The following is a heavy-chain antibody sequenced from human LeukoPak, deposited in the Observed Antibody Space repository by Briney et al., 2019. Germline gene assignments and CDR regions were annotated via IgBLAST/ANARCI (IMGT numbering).Heavy chain of an antibody. Sequence: GGSLRLSCAASGLTFSNAWMTWVRQAPGKGLEWVGHIKSNTDGGTTDYAAPVKGRFTISSDDSTNTLSLEMSSLKTEDTAVYYCATSPGYYDSSPFDYWGQGTLVTVSS. D-gene: IGHD3-22*01. CDR1: GLTFSNAW. CDR3: ATSPGYYDSSPFDY. CDR2: IKSNTDGGTT. J-gene: IGHJ4*02. V-gene: IGHV3-15*01.